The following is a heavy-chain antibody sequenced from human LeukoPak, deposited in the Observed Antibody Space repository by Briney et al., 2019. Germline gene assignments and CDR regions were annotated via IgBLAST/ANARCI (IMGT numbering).Heavy chain of an antibody. J-gene: IGHJ4*02. D-gene: IGHD2-15*01. CDR2: IRYDGSNK. Sequence: PGGSLRLSCAASGFTFSSYGMHWVRQAPGKGLEWVAVIRYDGSNKYYADSVKGRFTISRDNSKNTLYLQMNSLRAEDTAVYYCAREGEYYCSGGSCYSGIHFDYWGQGTLVTVSS. CDR1: GFTFSSYG. V-gene: IGHV3-33*01. CDR3: AREGEYYCSGGSCYSGIHFDY.